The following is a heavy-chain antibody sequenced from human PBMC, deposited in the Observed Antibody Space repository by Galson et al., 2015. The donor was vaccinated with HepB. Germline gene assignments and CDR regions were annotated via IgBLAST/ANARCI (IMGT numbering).Heavy chain of an antibody. J-gene: IGHJ6*02. CDR2: IYPGDSDT. CDR3: ARSYSSSCARSYYYYGMDV. CDR1: GYRFTSYW. Sequence: QSGAAAKKPGESLKISCKGSGYRFTSYWIGWVRQMPGKSLEWMGIIYPGDSDTRYSPSFQGQVTISADKSISTAYRQWSSLKASDTAMYYCARSYSSSCARSYYYYGMDVWGQGTTVTVSS. D-gene: IGHD6-13*01. V-gene: IGHV5-51*01.